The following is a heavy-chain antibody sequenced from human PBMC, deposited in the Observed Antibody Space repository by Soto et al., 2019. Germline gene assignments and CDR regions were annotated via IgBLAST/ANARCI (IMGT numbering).Heavy chain of an antibody. V-gene: IGHV1-46*01. D-gene: IGHD3-3*01. CDR2: VNPSSHST. CDR1: GYTFTTYQ. Sequence: GASVKVSCKASGYTFTTYQMHWVRQAPGQGLEWMGIVNPSSHSTSYAQKFQGRVTMTSNTSTSTVYMELSSLRSEDTAVYYCAGGGEVYDFWSGYYTSYYYYYMDVWGKGTTVTVSS. J-gene: IGHJ6*03. CDR3: AGGGEVYDFWSGYYTSYYYYYMDV.